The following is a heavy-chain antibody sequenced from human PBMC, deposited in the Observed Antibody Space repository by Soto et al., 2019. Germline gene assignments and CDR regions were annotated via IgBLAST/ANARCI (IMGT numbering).Heavy chain of an antibody. CDR2: ISTNGVGT. Sequence: GGSLRLSCAASGFTLSGYAMDWVRQAPGKGLEYVSGISTNGVGTYYANSVQGRFTISRDNSKNTVYLQMGSLRPEDMAVYYFARRARPDFYYMHVRGKATTVTVSS. CDR1: GFTLSGYA. CDR3: ARRARPDFYYMHV. D-gene: IGHD6-6*01. J-gene: IGHJ6*03. V-gene: IGHV3-64*01.